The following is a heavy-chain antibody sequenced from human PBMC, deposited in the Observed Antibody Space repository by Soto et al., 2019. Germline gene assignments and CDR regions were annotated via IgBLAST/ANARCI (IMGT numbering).Heavy chain of an antibody. CDR3: ALESEDLSSNLDY. J-gene: IGHJ4*02. V-gene: IGHV3-21*06. Sequence: EVLLVESGGGLVKPGGSLRLSCAASGFTFTRDSMNWVRQAPGKGLEWVASISSTTNYIYYGEALKGRITISRDNAKNSMYLQMNTLRAEDTAVDYCALESEDLSSNLDYWGQGTLVTVSS. CDR1: GFTFTRDS. CDR2: ISSTTNYI.